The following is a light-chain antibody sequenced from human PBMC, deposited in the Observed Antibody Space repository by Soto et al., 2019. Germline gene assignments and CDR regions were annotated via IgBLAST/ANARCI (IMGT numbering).Light chain of an antibody. J-gene: IGKJ1*01. V-gene: IGKV3-20*01. CDR1: QSVSSSY. Sequence: EIVLTQSPGTLSLSPGERATLSCRASQSVSSSYLAWYQQKPGQAPRLLIYGASSRATGIPDRFSGSGSGTVFTFTISRLEPEDFAVYYCQQYGSSPRTFGKGTKV. CDR3: QQYGSSPRT. CDR2: GAS.